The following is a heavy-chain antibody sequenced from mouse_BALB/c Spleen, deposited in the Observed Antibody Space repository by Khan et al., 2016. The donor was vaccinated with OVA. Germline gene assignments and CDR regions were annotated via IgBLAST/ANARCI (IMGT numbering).Heavy chain of an antibody. CDR2: INPSTGYT. D-gene: IGHD2-12*01. J-gene: IGHJ2*01. CDR3: ARRGLRWDFDY. Sequence: VQLKQSGAELAKPGASVKMSCKASGYTFINYWILWVKQRPGQGLEWIGYINPSTGYTEYNQNFKDKATLTADKSSSTAYMQLISLTSADSAVYYCARRGLRWDFDYWGQGTTLTVSS. CDR1: GYTFINYW. V-gene: IGHV1-7*01.